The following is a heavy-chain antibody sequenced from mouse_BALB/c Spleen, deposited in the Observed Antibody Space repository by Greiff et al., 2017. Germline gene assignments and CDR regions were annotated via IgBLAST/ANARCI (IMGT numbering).Heavy chain of an antibody. D-gene: IGHD1-1*01. CDR3: TRDYGSSHYAMDY. V-gene: IGHV1-5*01. CDR2: IYPGNSDT. J-gene: IGHJ4*01. CDR1: GYTFTSYW. Sequence: EVQLQQSGTVLARPGASVKMSCKASGYTFTSYWMHWVKQRPGQGLEWIGAIYPGNSDTSYNQKFKDKATLTVDKSSSTAYMQLSSPTSEDSAVYYCTRDYGSSHYAMDYWGQGTSVTVSS.